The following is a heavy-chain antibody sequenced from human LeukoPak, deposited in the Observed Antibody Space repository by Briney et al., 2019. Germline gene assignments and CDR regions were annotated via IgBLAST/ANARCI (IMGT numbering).Heavy chain of an antibody. CDR1: GFTFSSYA. J-gene: IGHJ4*02. CDR2: ISWNSGSI. Sequence: GGSLRLSCAASGFTFSSYAMSWVRQAPGEGLEWVSGISWNSGSIGYADSVKGRFTISRDNAKNSLYLQMNSLRAEDTALYYCAKDRGYSGYDSPRTFDYWGQGTLVTVSS. CDR3: AKDRGYSGYDSPRTFDY. V-gene: IGHV3-9*01. D-gene: IGHD5-12*01.